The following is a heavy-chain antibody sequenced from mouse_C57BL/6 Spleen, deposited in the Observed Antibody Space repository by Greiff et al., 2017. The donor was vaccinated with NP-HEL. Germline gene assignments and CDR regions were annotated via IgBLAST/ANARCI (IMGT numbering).Heavy chain of an antibody. CDR2: IRSKSNNYAT. Sequence: EVKLVESGGGLVQPKGSLKLSCAASGFSFNTYAMNWVRQAPGKGLEWVARIRSKSNNYATYYADSVKDRFTISRDDSASMLYLQMNNLKTEDTAMYYCVNHYGSPYWYFDVWGTGTTVTVSS. J-gene: IGHJ1*03. CDR1: GFSFNTYA. D-gene: IGHD1-1*01. V-gene: IGHV10-1*01. CDR3: VNHYGSPYWYFDV.